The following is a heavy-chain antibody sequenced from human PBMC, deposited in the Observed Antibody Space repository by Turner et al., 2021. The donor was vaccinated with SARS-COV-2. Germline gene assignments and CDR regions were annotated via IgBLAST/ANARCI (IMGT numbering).Heavy chain of an antibody. D-gene: IGHD3-9*01. CDR1: GYAFTGYH. CDR3: AILEYYDILTGVDYGMDV. Sequence: QVQLVQSGAEVKKPGASVKVSCKASGYAFTGYHMHWVRQAPGQGLEWMGWINPNSGGTNYAQKFQGRVTMTRDTSISTAYMELSRLRSDDTAVYYCAILEYYDILTGVDYGMDVWGQGTTVTVSS. CDR2: INPNSGGT. J-gene: IGHJ6*02. V-gene: IGHV1-2*02.